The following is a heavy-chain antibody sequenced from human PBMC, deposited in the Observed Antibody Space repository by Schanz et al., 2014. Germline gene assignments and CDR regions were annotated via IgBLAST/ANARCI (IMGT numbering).Heavy chain of an antibody. CDR3: AGAFDSSGYYFDY. J-gene: IGHJ4*02. CDR2: INLSGGST. CDR1: GYTFTDYP. Sequence: QVQLVQSGAEVKKPGASVKVSCKTSGYTFTDYPINWVRQAPGRRLEWMGIINLSGGSTNNAQKFQGRLTMTRDTSTSTVYMELSSLRSEDTAVYYCAGAFDSSGYYFDYWGQGTLVTVSS. D-gene: IGHD3-22*01. V-gene: IGHV1-46*03.